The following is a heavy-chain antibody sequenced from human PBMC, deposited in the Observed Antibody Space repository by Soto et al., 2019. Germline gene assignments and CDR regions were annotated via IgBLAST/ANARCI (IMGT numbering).Heavy chain of an antibody. CDR2: IYPGDSDT. J-gene: IGHJ5*02. Sequence: PGESLKISCKGSGYSFTSYWIGWVRQMPGKGLEWMGIIYPGDSDTRYSPSFQGQVTISADKSISTAYLQWSSLKASDTAMYYCARSYSFCSSTSCYMGGWFDPWGQGTLVTVSS. CDR3: ARSYSFCSSTSCYMGGWFDP. D-gene: IGHD2-2*02. CDR1: GYSFTSYW. V-gene: IGHV5-51*01.